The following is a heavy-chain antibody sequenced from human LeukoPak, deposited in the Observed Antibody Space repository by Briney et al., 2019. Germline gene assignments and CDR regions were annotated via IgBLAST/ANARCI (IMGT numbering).Heavy chain of an antibody. D-gene: IGHD6-6*01. CDR1: GFTVSSNY. Sequence: GGSLRLSCAASGFTVSSNYMSWVRQAPGKGLEWVSVIYSGGSTYYADSVKGRFTISRDNSKNTLYLQMDSLRAEDTAVYYCAKLEYSTSSGQVPLDYWGQGTLVTVSS. V-gene: IGHV3-66*04. CDR2: IYSGGST. J-gene: IGHJ4*02. CDR3: AKLEYSTSSGQVPLDY.